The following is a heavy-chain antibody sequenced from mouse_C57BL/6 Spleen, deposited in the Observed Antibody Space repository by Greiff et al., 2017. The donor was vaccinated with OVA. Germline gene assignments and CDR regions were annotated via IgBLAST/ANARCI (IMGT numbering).Heavy chain of an antibody. CDR3: ARGLRDFDY. Sequence: QVQLQQSGPELVKPGASVKISCKASGYAFSSSWMNWVKQRPGKGLEWIGRIYPGDGDTNYNGKFKGKATLTADKSSSTAYMQLSSLTSEDSAVYFGARGLRDFDYWGQGTTLTVSS. V-gene: IGHV1-82*01. CDR2: IYPGDGDT. CDR1: GYAFSSSW. J-gene: IGHJ2*01. D-gene: IGHD3-1*01.